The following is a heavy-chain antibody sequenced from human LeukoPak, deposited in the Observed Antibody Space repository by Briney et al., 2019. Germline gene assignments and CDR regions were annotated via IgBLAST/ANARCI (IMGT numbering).Heavy chain of an antibody. CDR1: GFTFSSYA. J-gene: IGHJ6*03. V-gene: IGHV3-23*01. CDR3: ARNSGSYWSHYYYMDV. Sequence: GGSLRLSCAASGFTFSSYAMSWVRQAPGKGLEWVSAISGSGGSTYYADSVKGRFTISRDNSKNTLYLQMNSLRAEDTAVYYCARNSGSYWSHYYYMDVWGKGTTVTVSS. D-gene: IGHD1-26*01. CDR2: ISGSGGST.